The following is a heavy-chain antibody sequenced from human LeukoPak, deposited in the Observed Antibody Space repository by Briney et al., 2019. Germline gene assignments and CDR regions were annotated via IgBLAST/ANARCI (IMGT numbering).Heavy chain of an antibody. D-gene: IGHD3-22*01. CDR2: IVVGSGNT. V-gene: IGHV1-58*02. CDR3: AADLEYYYDSSGYYYVDAFDI. CDR1: GYTLTELS. Sequence: ASVKVSCKVSGYTLTELSMHWVRQAPGQRLEWIGWIVVGSGNTNYAQKFQERVTITRDMSTSTAYMELSSLRSEDTAVYYCAADLEYYYDSSGYYYVDAFDIWGQGTMVTVSS. J-gene: IGHJ3*02.